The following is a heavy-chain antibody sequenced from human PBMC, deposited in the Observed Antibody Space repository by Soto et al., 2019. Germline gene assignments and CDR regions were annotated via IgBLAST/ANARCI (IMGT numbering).Heavy chain of an antibody. CDR3: ARHGFGIVVVPAAINYYCYMDV. V-gene: IGHV4-39*01. CDR1: GGSISSSSYY. CDR2: IYYSGST. Sequence: SETLSLTCTVSGGSISSSSYYWGWIRQPPGKGLEWIGSIYYSGSTYYNPSLKSRVTISVDTSKNQFSLKLSSVTAADTAVYYCARHGFGIVVVPAAINYYCYMDVWGKGTTVTVSS. J-gene: IGHJ6*03. D-gene: IGHD2-2*01.